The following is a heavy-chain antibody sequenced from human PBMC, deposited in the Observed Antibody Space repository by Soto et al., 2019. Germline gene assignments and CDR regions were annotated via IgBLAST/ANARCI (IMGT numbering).Heavy chain of an antibody. Sequence: QVQLVQSGTEVKKPGASVKVSCQASSYTFTSYGISWVRQAPGQGLEWMGWVSAYDGDTNYAQNLRGRVTMTTDTSTSTAYMELRSLRSDDTALYYCARYCDYGDNDDVFDIWGQGTMVIVTS. V-gene: IGHV1-18*01. CDR2: VSAYDGDT. CDR3: ARYCDYGDNDDVFDI. J-gene: IGHJ3*02. D-gene: IGHD4-17*01. CDR1: SYTFTSYG.